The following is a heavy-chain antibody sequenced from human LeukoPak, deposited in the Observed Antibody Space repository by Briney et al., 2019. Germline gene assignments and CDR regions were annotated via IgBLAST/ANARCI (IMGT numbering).Heavy chain of an antibody. CDR3: ARELGSGSYYKDYYYYYYMDV. CDR2: INHSGST. J-gene: IGHJ6*03. CDR1: GGSFSGYY. Sequence: SETLSLTCAVYGGSFSGYYWGWLRQPPGKGLEWIGEINHSGSTNYTPSLKSRVTISVDAYKNQFSLKLSTVTAADTAVYYCARELGSGSYYKDYYYYYYMDVWGKGTTVTVSS. V-gene: IGHV4-34*01. D-gene: IGHD3-10*01.